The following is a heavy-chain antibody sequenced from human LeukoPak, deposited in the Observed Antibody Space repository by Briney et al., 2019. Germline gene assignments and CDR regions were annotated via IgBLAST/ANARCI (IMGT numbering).Heavy chain of an antibody. CDR1: GYTFTSYY. CDR3: ASDIAVAARATAY. Sequence: ASVKVSCKASGYTFTSYYMHWVRQAPGQGLEWMGIINPSGGSTSYAQKFQGRVTITADKSTSTAYMELSSLRSEDTAVYYCASDIAVAARATAYWGQGTLVTVSS. CDR2: INPSGGST. J-gene: IGHJ4*02. D-gene: IGHD6-19*01. V-gene: IGHV1-46*01.